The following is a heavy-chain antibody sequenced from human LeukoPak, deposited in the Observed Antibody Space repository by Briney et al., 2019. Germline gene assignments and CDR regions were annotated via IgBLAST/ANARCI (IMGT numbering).Heavy chain of an antibody. J-gene: IGHJ4*02. CDR3: ARDGPSEYYCSSTSCYI. D-gene: IGHD2-2*02. CDR1: GFTFSSYS. CDR2: ISSSSSTI. V-gene: IGHV3-48*01. Sequence: GGALRLSCAASGFTFSSYSMNWVRQAPGKGLEWVSYISSSSSTIYYADSVKGRFTISRDNAKNSLYLQMNSLRAEDTAVYYCARDGPSEYYCSSTSCYIWGQGTLVTVSS.